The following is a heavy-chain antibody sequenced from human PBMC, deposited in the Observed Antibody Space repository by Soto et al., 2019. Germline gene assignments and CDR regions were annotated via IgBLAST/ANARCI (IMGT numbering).Heavy chain of an antibody. J-gene: IGHJ4*02. CDR3: AKESISTGLGSVAEDY. CDR2: ISGSGGST. Sequence: GESLKISCAASGFTCSSYAMSWVRQAPGKGLEWVSAISGSGGSTYYADSVKGRFTISRDNSKNTLYLQMNSLRAEDTAVYYCAKESISTGLGSVAEDYWGQGTLVTVSS. V-gene: IGHV3-23*01. D-gene: IGHD3-9*01. CDR1: GFTCSSYA.